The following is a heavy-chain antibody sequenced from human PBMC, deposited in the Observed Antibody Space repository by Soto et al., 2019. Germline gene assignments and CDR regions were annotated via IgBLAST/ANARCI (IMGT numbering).Heavy chain of an antibody. V-gene: IGHV3-30-3*01. CDR1: GFTFSSYA. CDR2: ISYDGSNK. D-gene: IGHD2-2*01. J-gene: IGHJ6*02. Sequence: QVQLVESGGGVVQPGRSLRLSCAASGFTFSSYAMHWVRQAPGKGLEWVAVISYDGSNKYYADSVKGRFTISRDNSKNXLXXQMTSLRAEDTAVYYCARDRQLLLTLYYYYYGMDVWGQGTTVTVSS. CDR3: ARDRQLLLTLYYYYYGMDV.